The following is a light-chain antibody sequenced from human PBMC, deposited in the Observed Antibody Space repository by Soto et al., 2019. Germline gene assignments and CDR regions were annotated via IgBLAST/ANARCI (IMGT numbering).Light chain of an antibody. V-gene: IGLV1-40*01. CDR1: SSNIGAGYD. J-gene: IGLJ1*01. Sequence: QSVVTQPPSVSGAPGQRVTISCTGSSSNIGAGYDVHWYQQLPGTAPKLLIYANTNRPSGVPGRFSGSKSGTSASLAITGLRAEDEADYYCQSYDSSLSGYVFGTGTKLTVL. CDR2: ANT. CDR3: QSYDSSLSGYV.